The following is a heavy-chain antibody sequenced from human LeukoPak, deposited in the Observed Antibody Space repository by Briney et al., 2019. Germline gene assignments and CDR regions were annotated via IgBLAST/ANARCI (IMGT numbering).Heavy chain of an antibody. D-gene: IGHD6-19*01. CDR1: GDSISSNNW. J-gene: IGHJ4*02. Sequence: SETLSLTCAVSGDSISSNNWWSWVRQPPGKGLEWIGEIYHSGSTNYNPSLKSRVTISVDKSKNQFSLKVSSVTAADTAVYYCTRAPPYGSGWSKGVLDYWGQGTLVTVSS. V-gene: IGHV4-4*02. CDR3: TRAPPYGSGWSKGVLDY. CDR2: IYHSGST.